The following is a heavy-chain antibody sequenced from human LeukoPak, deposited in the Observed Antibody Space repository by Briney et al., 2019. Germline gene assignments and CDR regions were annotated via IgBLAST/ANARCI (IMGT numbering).Heavy chain of an antibody. CDR3: ARHGSVRSPLGP. J-gene: IGHJ5*02. CDR1: GGSISSYY. Sequence: SETLSLTCTVSGGSISSYYWSWIRQPPGKGLEWIGYIYATGSTNYNPSLKSRVAISVDTSKNQFSLNLRSVTAADTAVYYCARHGSVRSPLGPWGQGTLVTVSS. V-gene: IGHV4-4*09. CDR2: IYATGST. D-gene: IGHD3-10*01.